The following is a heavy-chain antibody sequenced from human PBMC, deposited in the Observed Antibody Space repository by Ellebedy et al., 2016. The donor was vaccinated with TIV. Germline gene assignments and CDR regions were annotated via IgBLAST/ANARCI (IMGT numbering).Heavy chain of an antibody. Sequence: GESLKISCAASGFTFSNYAMSWVRQAPGKGLQWVAGISGSGGSTYYADSVKGRFTISRDNSKNTLSLQMNSLRAEDTAVYFCAKDRYGDYVVYFDYWGQGTLVTVSS. V-gene: IGHV3-23*01. J-gene: IGHJ4*02. D-gene: IGHD4-17*01. CDR3: AKDRYGDYVVYFDY. CDR1: GFTFSNYA. CDR2: ISGSGGST.